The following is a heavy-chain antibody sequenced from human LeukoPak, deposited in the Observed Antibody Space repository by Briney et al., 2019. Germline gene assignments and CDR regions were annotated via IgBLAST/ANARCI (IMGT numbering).Heavy chain of an antibody. Sequence: ASVKVSCKASGYTFTGYSMHWVRQAPGQGLEWMGWINPNSGGTNYAQKFQGRVTMTRDTSISTAYMELSRLRSDDTAVYYCARGSEYCSSISCHLCPGCHYYYYMDVWGKGTTVTVSS. CDR1: GYTFTGYS. D-gene: IGHD2-2*01. CDR3: ARGSEYCSSISCHLCPGCHYYYYMDV. CDR2: INPNSGGT. J-gene: IGHJ6*03. V-gene: IGHV1-2*02.